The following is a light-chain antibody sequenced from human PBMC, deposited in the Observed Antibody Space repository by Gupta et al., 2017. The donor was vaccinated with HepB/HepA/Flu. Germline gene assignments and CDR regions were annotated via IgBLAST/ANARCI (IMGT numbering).Light chain of an antibody. V-gene: IGKV1-27*01. Sequence: DIQMTQSPSSLSASVGDRVTISCRASQDIDSYLAWFQQKPEKVPKLLIFAASTAQSGVPSRFSGSGAGTDFPLTSTSLQPEDVATYYCQKYNSAPWTFGQGTKVEIK. CDR1: QDIDSY. CDR2: AAS. J-gene: IGKJ1*01. CDR3: QKYNSAPWT.